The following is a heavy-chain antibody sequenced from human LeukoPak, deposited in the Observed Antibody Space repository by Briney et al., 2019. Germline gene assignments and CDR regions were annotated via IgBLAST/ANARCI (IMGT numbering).Heavy chain of an antibody. CDR3: ARDPQTNYFDY. V-gene: IGHV1-2*02. Sequence: ASVKVSCKASGYTFRGNYMHWVRQAPGQGFEWMGWINLNSGGTKYEQKFQGRVTMTRDTSISTAYMELSRLRSDDTAVYFCARDPQTNYFDYWGQGTLVTVSS. D-gene: IGHD1-7*01. CDR2: INLNSGGT. CDR1: GYTFRGNY. J-gene: IGHJ4*02.